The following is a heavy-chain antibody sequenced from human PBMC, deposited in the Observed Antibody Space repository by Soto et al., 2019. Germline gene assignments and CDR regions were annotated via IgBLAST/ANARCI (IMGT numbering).Heavy chain of an antibody. CDR3: ARAYCSSTSCYAPRYFDL. V-gene: IGHV4-59*01. Sequence: SETLSLTCTVSGGSISSYYWSWFRQPPGKGLEWIGYIYYSGSTNYNPSLKSRVTISVDTSKNQFSLKLSSVTAADTAVYYCARAYCSSTSCYAPRYFDLWGRGTLVTASS. D-gene: IGHD2-2*01. CDR2: IYYSGST. CDR1: GGSISSYY. J-gene: IGHJ2*01.